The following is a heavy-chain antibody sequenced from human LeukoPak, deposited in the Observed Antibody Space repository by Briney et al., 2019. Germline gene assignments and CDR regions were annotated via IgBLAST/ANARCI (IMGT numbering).Heavy chain of an antibody. CDR3: ARDDVDTPTFDY. Sequence: PSETLSLTCTVSGGSISSSSYYWGWIRQPPGKGLEWIGSIYYSGSTYYNPSLKSRVTISVDTSKNQFSLKLSSVTAADTAVYYCARDDVDTPTFDYLGQGTLVTVSS. CDR2: IYYSGST. V-gene: IGHV4-39*01. J-gene: IGHJ4*02. D-gene: IGHD5-18*01. CDR1: GGSISSSSYY.